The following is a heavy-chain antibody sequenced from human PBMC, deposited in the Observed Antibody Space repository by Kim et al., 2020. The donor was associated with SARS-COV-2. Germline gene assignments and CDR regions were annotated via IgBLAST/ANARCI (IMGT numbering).Heavy chain of an antibody. CDR1: GGSISSSSYY. D-gene: IGHD6-25*01. CDR2: IYYSGST. Sequence: SETLSLTCTVSGGSISSSSYYWGWIRQPPGKGLEWIGSIYYSGSTYYNPSLKSRVTISVDTSKNQFSLKLSSVTAADTAVYYCASDGQQRRGSDYYYGMDVWGQGTTVTVSS. CDR3: ASDGQQRRGSDYYYGMDV. V-gene: IGHV4-39*01. J-gene: IGHJ6*02.